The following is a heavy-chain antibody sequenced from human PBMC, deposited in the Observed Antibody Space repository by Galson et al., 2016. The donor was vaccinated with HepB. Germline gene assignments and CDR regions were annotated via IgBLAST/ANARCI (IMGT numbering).Heavy chain of an antibody. Sequence: SLRLSCAASGFSVSSKYMSWVRQIPGKGLEWVSVIYSGGSTFYADSVKGRFTISRDHVKHTVYLQMNSVTDEGTAVYYRASSPSNCFGPSTFDIWGQGTKVIVSS. V-gene: IGHV3-53*01. D-gene: IGHD6-13*01. CDR1: GFSVSSKY. CDR2: IYSGGST. CDR3: ASSPSNCFGPSTFDI. J-gene: IGHJ3*02.